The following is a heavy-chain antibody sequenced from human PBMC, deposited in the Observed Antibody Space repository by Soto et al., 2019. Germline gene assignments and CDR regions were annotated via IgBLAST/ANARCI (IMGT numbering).Heavy chain of an antibody. CDR2: IYYSGTT. CDR1: GYSISSSNW. Sequence: QVQLQESGPGLVKPSDTLSLTCAVSGYSISSSNWWGWIRQPPGKGLEWIGYIYYSGTTYYNPSHKRPVTMSVDTSKNQLALKLTSVTAVDTAVYYCARREIQVPIDYWGQGTLVTVSS. D-gene: IGHD1-26*01. CDR3: ARREIQVPIDY. J-gene: IGHJ4*02. V-gene: IGHV4-28*01.